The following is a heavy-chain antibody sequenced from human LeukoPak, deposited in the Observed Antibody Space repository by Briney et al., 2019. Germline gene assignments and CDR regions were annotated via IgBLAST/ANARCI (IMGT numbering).Heavy chain of an antibody. J-gene: IGHJ2*01. D-gene: IGHD6-19*01. V-gene: IGHV3-30*03. CDR1: GFTFSNYG. Sequence: GGSLRLSCAASGFTFSNYGMHWVRQAPGKGLEWVAVISYDGSNKYYADSVKGRFTISRDNSKNTLYLQMDSLRAEDTAVYYCARDSDPAVAGCFDLWGRGTLVTVSS. CDR2: ISYDGSNK. CDR3: ARDSDPAVAGCFDL.